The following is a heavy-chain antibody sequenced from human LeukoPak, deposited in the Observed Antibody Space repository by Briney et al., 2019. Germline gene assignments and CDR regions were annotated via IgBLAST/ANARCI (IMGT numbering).Heavy chain of an antibody. CDR3: ATDLGYDSKFDP. V-gene: IGHV3-48*04. D-gene: IGHD3-22*01. CDR1: AFTYSSYG. Sequence: GGSLRLSCAASAFTYSSYGMSWVRQAPGKGLEWVSYISSSGSTIYYADSVKGRFTISRDNAKNSLYLQMNSLRAEDTAVYYCATDLGYDSKFDPWGQGTLVTVSS. CDR2: ISSSGSTI. J-gene: IGHJ5*02.